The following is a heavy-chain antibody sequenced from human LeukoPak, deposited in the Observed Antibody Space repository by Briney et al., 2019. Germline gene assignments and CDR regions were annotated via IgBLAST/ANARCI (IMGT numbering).Heavy chain of an antibody. Sequence: PGGSLRLSCAASGFTFSSYEMNWVRQAPGKGLEWVSYISSSGSTIYYADSVKGRFTISRDNAKTSVFLQMNSLRVEDTAVYYCTKTDGRNYFFPHWGQGTLVTVSS. J-gene: IGHJ1*01. D-gene: IGHD5-24*01. CDR3: TKTDGRNYFFPH. CDR1: GFTFSSYE. V-gene: IGHV3-48*03. CDR2: ISSSGSTI.